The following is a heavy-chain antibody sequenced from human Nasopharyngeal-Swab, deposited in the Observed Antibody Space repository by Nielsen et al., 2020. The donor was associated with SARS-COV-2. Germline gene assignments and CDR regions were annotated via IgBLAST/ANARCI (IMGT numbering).Heavy chain of an antibody. CDR2: INHSGST. CDR3: ARGFDP. Sequence: SETLSLTCAVYGASFSGYYWSWIRQPPGKGLEWIGEINHSGSTNYNPSLKSRVTISVDTSKNQFSLKLSSVTAADTAVYYCARGFDPWGQGTLVTVSS. V-gene: IGHV4-34*01. CDR1: GASFSGYY. J-gene: IGHJ5*02.